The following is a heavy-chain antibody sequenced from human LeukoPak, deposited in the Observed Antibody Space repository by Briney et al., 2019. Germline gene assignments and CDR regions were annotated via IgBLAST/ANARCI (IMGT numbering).Heavy chain of an antibody. Sequence: GGSLRLSCAASGFTFSSYGMHWVRQAPGKGLEWVAVISYDGSNKYYADSVKGRFTISRDNSKNTLYLQMNSLRAEDTAVYYCARDGSVRGVIIPTLDYWGQGTLVTVSS. CDR3: ARDGSVRGVIIPTLDY. V-gene: IGHV3-30*03. J-gene: IGHJ4*02. CDR1: GFTFSSYG. D-gene: IGHD3-10*01. CDR2: ISYDGSNK.